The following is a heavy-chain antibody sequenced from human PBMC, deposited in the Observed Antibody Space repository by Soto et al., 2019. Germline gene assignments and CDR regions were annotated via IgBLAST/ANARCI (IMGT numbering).Heavy chain of an antibody. Sequence: AAVKVCCKASGYTLTSYYMHWLRQAPGQGLEWMGIINPSGGSTSYAQKFQGRVTMTRDTSTSTVYMELSSLRSEDTAVYYCARYSYAFGVDYWGQGTLVIVSS. V-gene: IGHV1-46*01. CDR2: INPSGGST. J-gene: IGHJ4*02. D-gene: IGHD5-18*01. CDR1: GYTLTSYY. CDR3: ARYSYAFGVDY.